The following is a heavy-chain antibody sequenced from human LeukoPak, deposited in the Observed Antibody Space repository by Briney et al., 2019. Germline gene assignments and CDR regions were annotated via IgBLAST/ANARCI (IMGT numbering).Heavy chain of an antibody. CDR3: ARGWAYGSGSYYQFDY. J-gene: IGHJ4*02. CDR2: ISSSGSTI. D-gene: IGHD3-10*01. V-gene: IGHV3-48*03. CDR1: GFTFSGYE. Sequence: GGSLRLSCAASGFTFSGYEMNWVRQAPGKGLEWVSYISSSGSTIYYADSVKGRFTISRDNAKNSLYLQMNSLRAEDTAVYYCARGWAYGSGSYYQFDYWGQGTLVTVSS.